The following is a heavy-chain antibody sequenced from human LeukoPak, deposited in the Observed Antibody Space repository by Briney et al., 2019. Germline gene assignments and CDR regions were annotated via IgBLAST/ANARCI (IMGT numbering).Heavy chain of an antibody. Sequence: PSETLSLTCTVSGGSISSGGYYWSWIRQHPGKGLEWIGYIYYSGSTYYNPSLKSRVTISVDTSKNQFSLKLSSVTAADTAVYYCARAPVVTPLFDYWGQGTLVTVSS. CDR2: IYYSGST. V-gene: IGHV4-31*03. CDR3: ARAPVVTPLFDY. D-gene: IGHD4-23*01. J-gene: IGHJ4*02. CDR1: GGSISSGGYY.